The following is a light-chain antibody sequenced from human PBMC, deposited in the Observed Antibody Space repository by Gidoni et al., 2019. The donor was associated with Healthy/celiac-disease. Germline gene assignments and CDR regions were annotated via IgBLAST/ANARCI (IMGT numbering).Light chain of an antibody. J-gene: IGKJ4*01. Sequence: ELVMTQSPATLSVSPGERATLSCRASQSVSSNLDWYQKKPSQAPRLLIYGASTRATGIPARLSGSGSGTEFTLTISSMQSEDFEVYYCQQYNNWPPLTFGGGTKVEIK. CDR3: QQYNNWPPLT. CDR2: GAS. CDR1: QSVSSN. V-gene: IGKV3-15*01.